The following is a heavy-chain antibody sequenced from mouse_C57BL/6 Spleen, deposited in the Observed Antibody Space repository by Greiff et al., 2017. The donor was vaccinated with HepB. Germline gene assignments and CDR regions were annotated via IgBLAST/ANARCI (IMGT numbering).Heavy chain of an antibody. V-gene: IGHV5-17*01. CDR2: ISSGSSTI. D-gene: IGHD1-1*01. CDR1: GFTFSDYG. Sequence: EVKLMESGGGLVKPGGSLKLSCAASGFTFSDYGMHWVRQAPEKGLEWVAYISSGSSTIYYADTVKGRFTISRDNAKHTLFLQMTSLRSEDTAMYYCARRDGSSYGFAYWGQGTLVTVSA. CDR3: ARRDGSSYGFAY. J-gene: IGHJ3*01.